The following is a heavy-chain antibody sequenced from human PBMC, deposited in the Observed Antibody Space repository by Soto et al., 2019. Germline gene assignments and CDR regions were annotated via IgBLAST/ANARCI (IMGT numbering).Heavy chain of an antibody. D-gene: IGHD3-16*01. CDR3: ATPGGGGGY. Sequence: EVQLVESGGGLIQPGGSLRLSCAVSGFTVSNNYMSWVRQAPGKGLEGVSVIYSGGYTAYGDSVKGRFTISRDNSKNTLSLKRNGGRADHRAVFYWATPGGGGGYWGQGTLVTVSS. V-gene: IGHV3-53*01. J-gene: IGHJ4*02. CDR2: IYSGGYT. CDR1: GFTVSNNY.